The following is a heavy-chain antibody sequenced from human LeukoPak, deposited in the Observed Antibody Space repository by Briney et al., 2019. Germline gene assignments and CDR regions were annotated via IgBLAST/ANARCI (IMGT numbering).Heavy chain of an antibody. CDR3: ARDTVTTEITDY. D-gene: IGHD4-17*01. CDR1: GFTFSSYA. J-gene: IGHJ4*02. Sequence: GGSLRLSCAASGFTFSSYAMHWVRQAPGKGLEWVAVISYDGSNKYYADSAKGRFTISRDNSKNTLYLQMNSLRAEDTAVYYCARDTVTTEITDYWGPGTLVTVSS. V-gene: IGHV3-30*04. CDR2: ISYDGSNK.